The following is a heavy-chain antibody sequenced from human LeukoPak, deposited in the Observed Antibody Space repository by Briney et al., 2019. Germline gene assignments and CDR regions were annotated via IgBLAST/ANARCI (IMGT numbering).Heavy chain of an antibody. V-gene: IGHV1-2*02. Sequence: ASVKVSCKASGYTFSSYYMHWVRQAPGQGLEWMGWIYPNSGGTNYAQNFQGRVTMTRDTSISTAYMGLSRLRSDDTAVYFCARGRSDYYLDSWGQGTLVTVSS. CDR3: ARGRSDYYLDS. J-gene: IGHJ4*02. CDR1: GYTFSSYY. CDR2: IYPNSGGT. D-gene: IGHD3-10*01.